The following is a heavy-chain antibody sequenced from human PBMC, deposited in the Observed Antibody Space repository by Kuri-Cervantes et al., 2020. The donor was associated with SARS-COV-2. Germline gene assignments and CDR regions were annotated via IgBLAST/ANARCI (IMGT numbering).Heavy chain of an antibody. J-gene: IGHJ4*02. D-gene: IGHD1-26*01. V-gene: IGHV4-59*01. CDR2: LYYSGST. CDR3: ATGSYYVAYDH. Sequence: SETLSLTCTVSGGSISTYYWSWIRQPPGKGLEWIGYLYYSGSTNYNPSLKSRVTISLDTSKNQFSLKLSSVTAADTAVYYCATGSYYVAYDHWGQGTLVTVSS. CDR1: GGSISTYY.